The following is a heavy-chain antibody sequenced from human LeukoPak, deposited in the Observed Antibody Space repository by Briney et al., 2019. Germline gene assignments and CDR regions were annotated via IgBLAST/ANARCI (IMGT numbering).Heavy chain of an antibody. J-gene: IGHJ5*02. CDR1: GYTFTGYY. D-gene: IGHD3-16*01. Sequence: ASVKVSCKASGYTFTGYYIHWVRQAPGQGLDWMGWINPNSGGTNYAQKFQGRVTMTRDTSISTAYMELSRLRSDDTAVYYCARQRRGFGGSFDPWGQGTLVTVSS. CDR3: ARQRRGFGGSFDP. CDR2: INPNSGGT. V-gene: IGHV1-2*02.